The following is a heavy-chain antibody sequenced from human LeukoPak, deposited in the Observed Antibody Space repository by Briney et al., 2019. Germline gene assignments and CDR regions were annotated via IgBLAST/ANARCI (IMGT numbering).Heavy chain of an antibody. CDR2: IRGGSDFI. CDR1: GFTFRDYS. V-gene: IGHV3-21*01. Sequence: PGGSLRLSCAASGFTFRDYSMTWVRQAPGKGLEWVSPIRGGSDFIYHADSVKGRFTVSRDNAKNSLYLQMNSLRAEDTAVYYCARDHAGIVLPAAVGAHWGQGTLVTVSS. CDR3: ARDHAGIVLPAAVGAH. D-gene: IGHD2-2*01. J-gene: IGHJ4*02.